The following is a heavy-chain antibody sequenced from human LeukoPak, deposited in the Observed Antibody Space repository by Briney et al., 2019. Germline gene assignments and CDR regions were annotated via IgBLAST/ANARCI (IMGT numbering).Heavy chain of an antibody. CDR2: ISYDGSNR. CDR3: ARGFEADSGSYLVDY. Sequence: GRSLRLSCAASGFTFSSYAMHWVRQAPGKGLEWVAIISYDGSNRYYADSVKGRFTISRDNSKNTLYLQMNSLRPEDTAVYYCARGFEADSGSYLVDYWGQGTLVTVSS. V-gene: IGHV3-30-3*01. CDR1: GFTFSSYA. J-gene: IGHJ4*02. D-gene: IGHD1-26*01.